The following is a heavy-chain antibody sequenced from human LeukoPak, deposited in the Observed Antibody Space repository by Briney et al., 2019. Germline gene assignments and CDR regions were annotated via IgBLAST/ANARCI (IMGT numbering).Heavy chain of an antibody. CDR1: GYTFTSYG. J-gene: IGHJ5*02. CDR2: ISAYNGNT. CDR3: ARVSYSGWSRGEWFDP. D-gene: IGHD6-19*01. Sequence: GASVKVSCKASGYTFTSYGISWVRQAPGQGLEWMGWISAYNGNTNYAQKLQGRVTMTTDTSTSTAYMELRSLRSDDTAVYYCARVSYSGWSRGEWFDPWGQGTLVTVSS. V-gene: IGHV1-18*01.